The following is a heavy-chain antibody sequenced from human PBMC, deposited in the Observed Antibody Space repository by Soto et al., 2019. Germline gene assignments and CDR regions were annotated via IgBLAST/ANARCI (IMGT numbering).Heavy chain of an antibody. CDR2: ISVYNGNT. CDR1: GYSFTSYG. D-gene: IGHD6-19*01. V-gene: IGHV1-18*04. Sequence: ASVKVSCKASGYSFTSYGISWVRLAPGQGLEWMGWISVYNGNTNYAQKLQGRVTMTTDTSTSTAYMELTSLRSDDTAVYYCAREYSSGWYYFDYWGQGTLATVSS. CDR3: AREYSSGWYYFDY. J-gene: IGHJ4*02.